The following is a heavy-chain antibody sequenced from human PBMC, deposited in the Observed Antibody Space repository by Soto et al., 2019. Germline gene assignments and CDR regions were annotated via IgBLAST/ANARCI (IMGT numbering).Heavy chain of an antibody. CDR1: GGTFSSYA. CDR3: ARLSYYGSGSYYGMDV. Sequence: SVKVSCKASGGTFSSYAISWVRQAPGQGLEWMGGIIPIFGTANYAQRFQGRVTITADKSTSTAYMELSSLRSEDTAVYYCARLSYYGSGSYYGMDVWGQGTTVTVSS. D-gene: IGHD3-10*01. J-gene: IGHJ6*02. CDR2: IIPIFGTA. V-gene: IGHV1-69*06.